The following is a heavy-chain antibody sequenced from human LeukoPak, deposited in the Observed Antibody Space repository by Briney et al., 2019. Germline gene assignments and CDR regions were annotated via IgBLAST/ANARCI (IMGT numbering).Heavy chain of an antibody. CDR1: GFTFSSYG. CDR3: AKGAPYYDFWSGYLSYYYYGMDV. J-gene: IGHJ6*02. CDR2: ISYDGSNK. Sequence: GRSLRLSCAASGFTFSSYGMHWVRQAPGKGLEWVAVISYDGSNKYYADSVKGRFTISRDNSKNTLYLQMNSLRAEDTAVYYCAKGAPYYDFWSGYLSYYYYGMDVWGQGTTVTVSS. V-gene: IGHV3-30*18. D-gene: IGHD3-3*01.